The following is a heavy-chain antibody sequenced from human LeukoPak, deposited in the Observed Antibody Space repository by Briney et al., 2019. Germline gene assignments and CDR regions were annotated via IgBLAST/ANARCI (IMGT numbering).Heavy chain of an antibody. J-gene: IGHJ4*02. Sequence: GGSLRLSCAASGFTVSSNYMSWVRQAPGKGLEWVSVIYSGGSTYYADSVKGRFTISRDNSKNTLCLQMNSLRDRDTAVYYCAKGRDGYIDYWGQGTLVTVSS. V-gene: IGHV3-53*01. CDR1: GFTVSSNY. CDR2: IYSGGST. CDR3: AKGRDGYIDY. D-gene: IGHD5-24*01.